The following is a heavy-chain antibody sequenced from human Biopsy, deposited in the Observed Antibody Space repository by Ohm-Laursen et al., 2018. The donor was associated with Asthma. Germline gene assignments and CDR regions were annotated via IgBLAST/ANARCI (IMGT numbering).Heavy chain of an antibody. J-gene: IGHJ4*02. CDR3: AKDIFPGWELRRGPDY. D-gene: IGHD1-26*01. V-gene: IGHV3-30*18. CDR1: GFTFSNYG. Sequence: SLRLSCAASGFTFSNYGMHWVRQAPGKGLDWVAVISFDGSNKNYTDSVKGRFTISRDNSRNTLHLQMNSLRAEDMAVYYCAKDIFPGWELRRGPDYWGQGTLVTVSS. CDR2: ISFDGSNK.